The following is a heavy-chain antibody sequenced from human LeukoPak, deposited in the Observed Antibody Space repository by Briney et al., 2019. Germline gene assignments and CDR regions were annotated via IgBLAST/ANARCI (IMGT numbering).Heavy chain of an antibody. CDR1: GFTFSSYS. D-gene: IGHD6-6*01. Sequence: GGSLRLSCAASGFTFSSYSMNWVRQAPGKGLEWVSSISSSSSYIYYADSVKGRFTISGDNAKNSLYLQMNSLRAEDTAVYYCARGEYSSSSYYYYYMDVWGKGTTVTVSS. CDR2: ISSSSSYI. J-gene: IGHJ6*03. CDR3: ARGEYSSSSYYYYYMDV. V-gene: IGHV3-21*01.